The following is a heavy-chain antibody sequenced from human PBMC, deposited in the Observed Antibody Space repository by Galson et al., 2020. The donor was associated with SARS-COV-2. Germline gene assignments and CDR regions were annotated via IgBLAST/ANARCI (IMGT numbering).Heavy chain of an antibody. J-gene: IGHJ4*02. V-gene: IGHV4-59*01. Sequence: SETLSLTCTVSGGSISSYYWSWIRQPPGKGLEWIGYIYYSGSTNYNPSLKSRVTISVDTSKNQFSLKLSSVTAADTAVDYCARGGNIITIFGVVITPTFFDYWGQGTLVTVSS. D-gene: IGHD3-3*01. CDR3: ARGGNIITIFGVVITPTFFDY. CDR1: GGSISSYY. CDR2: IYYSGST.